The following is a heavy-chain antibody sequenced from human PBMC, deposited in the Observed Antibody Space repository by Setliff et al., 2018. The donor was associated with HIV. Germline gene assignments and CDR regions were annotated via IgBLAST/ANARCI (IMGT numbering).Heavy chain of an antibody. V-gene: IGHV4-59*12. J-gene: IGHJ6*03. CDR2: ISYSGTT. D-gene: IGHD3-3*01. CDR3: ARRRSPPSGFYSKYYMDV. Sequence: PSETLSLTCTVSGGFIGSFFWSWIRQSPGKGLEWIGHISYSGTTNYNPSLQSRVTISVDTSKNQFSLKMKSVTAADAAVYFCARRRSPPSGFYSKYYMDVWGKGTTVTV. CDR1: GGFIGSFF.